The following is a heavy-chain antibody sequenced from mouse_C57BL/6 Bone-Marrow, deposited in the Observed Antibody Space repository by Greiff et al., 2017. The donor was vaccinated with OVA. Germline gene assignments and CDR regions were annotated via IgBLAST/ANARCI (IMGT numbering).Heavy chain of an antibody. Sequence: VKLVESGPGLVQPSQSLSITCTVSGFSLTSYGVHWVRQSPGKGLEWLGVIWRGGSTDYNAAFMSRLSITKDNSKSQVFFKMNSLQADDTAIYYCAKEGNGYYVSYFDVWGTGTTVTVSS. CDR3: AKEGNGYYVSYFDV. D-gene: IGHD2-3*01. CDR2: IWRGGST. V-gene: IGHV2-5*01. J-gene: IGHJ1*03. CDR1: GFSLTSYG.